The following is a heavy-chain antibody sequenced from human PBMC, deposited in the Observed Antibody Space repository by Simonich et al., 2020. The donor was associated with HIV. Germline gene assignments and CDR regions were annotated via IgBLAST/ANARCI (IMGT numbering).Heavy chain of an antibody. V-gene: IGHV4-38-2*01. CDR3: ARVMQQQLDRYYYYGMDV. Sequence: QVQLQESGPGLVKPSETLSLTCAVSGYSISSGYYWGWIRQPPGKGLEWIGSIYHSGRTYHNPSLKSRVTISVDTSKNQFSLKLSSVTAADTAVYYCARVMQQQLDRYYYYGMDVWGQGTTVTVSS. CDR1: GYSISSGYY. J-gene: IGHJ6*02. CDR2: IYHSGRT. D-gene: IGHD6-13*01.